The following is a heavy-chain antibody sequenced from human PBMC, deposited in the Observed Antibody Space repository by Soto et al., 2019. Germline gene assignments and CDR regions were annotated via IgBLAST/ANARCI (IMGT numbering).Heavy chain of an antibody. Sequence: GASVKVSCKASGYTFTSYDINWVRQATGQGLEWMGWMNPNSGNTGYAQKFQGRVTMTRNTSISTAYMELSRLRSEDTAVYYCARASGYSSGWHKGDYYYGMDVWGQGTTVTVSS. CDR2: MNPNSGNT. CDR3: ARASGYSSGWHKGDYYYGMDV. V-gene: IGHV1-8*01. CDR1: GYTFTSYD. D-gene: IGHD6-19*01. J-gene: IGHJ6*02.